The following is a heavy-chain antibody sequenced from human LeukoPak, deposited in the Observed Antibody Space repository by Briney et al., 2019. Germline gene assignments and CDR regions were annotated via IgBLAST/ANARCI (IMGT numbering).Heavy chain of an antibody. J-gene: IGHJ4*02. CDR1: GYNITKYW. V-gene: IGHV5-51*01. Sequence: GESLKLSCKASGYNITKYWIGWVRQTPGKGLEWMGVIYPGASDTRYSPAFQGQDTITADKSISTAYLQWRSLRATDSAMYYCARQAMVRGAPDYWGQGTLVTVSS. D-gene: IGHD3-10*01. CDR3: ARQAMVRGAPDY. CDR2: IYPGASDT.